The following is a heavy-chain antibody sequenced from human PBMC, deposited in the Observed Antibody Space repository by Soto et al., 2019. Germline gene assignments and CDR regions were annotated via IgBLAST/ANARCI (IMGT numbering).Heavy chain of an antibody. CDR1: GGTFSSYA. D-gene: IGHD6-19*01. V-gene: IGHV1-69*13. CDR3: ARASGSSGRHTYTDYYYYYGMDV. J-gene: IGHJ6*02. Sequence: GASVKVSCKASGGTFSSYAISWVRQAPGQGLEWMGGIIPIFGTANYAQKFQGRVTITADESTSTAYMELSSLRSEDTAVYYCARASGSSGRHTYTDYYYYYGMDVWGQGTTVTVSS. CDR2: IIPIFGTA.